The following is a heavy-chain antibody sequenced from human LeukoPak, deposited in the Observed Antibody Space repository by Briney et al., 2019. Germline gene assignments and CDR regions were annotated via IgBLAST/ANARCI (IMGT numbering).Heavy chain of an antibody. J-gene: IGHJ6*02. CDR1: GGSISSYY. D-gene: IGHD6-13*01. V-gene: IGHV4-59*01. CDR3: ARLKGIYYYYGMDV. CDR2: MYYSGST. Sequence: SETLSLTCTVSGGSISSYYSSWIRQPPAKGLELIWYMYYSGSTNYNPSLTSRVPISVDTSKNQLSLKLSSVTAADTAVYYCARLKGIYYYYGMDVWGQGTTVTVSS.